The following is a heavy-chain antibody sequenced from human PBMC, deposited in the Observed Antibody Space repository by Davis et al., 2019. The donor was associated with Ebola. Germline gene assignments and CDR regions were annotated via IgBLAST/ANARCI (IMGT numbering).Heavy chain of an antibody. J-gene: IGHJ4*02. Sequence: GESLKISCAASGFKFSSYSMNWVRQAPGKGLEWVSYISSSSSTIYYADSVKGRLTISRDNAKNSLYLQMNSLRDEDTAVYYCASGYDFWNNYPYFDYWGQGTLVTVSS. CDR1: GFKFSSYS. D-gene: IGHD3-3*01. CDR3: ASGYDFWNNYPYFDY. CDR2: ISSSSSTI. V-gene: IGHV3-48*02.